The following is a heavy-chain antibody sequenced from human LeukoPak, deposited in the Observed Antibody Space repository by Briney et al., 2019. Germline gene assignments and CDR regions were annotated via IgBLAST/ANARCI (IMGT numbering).Heavy chain of an antibody. CDR3: ARDLGSRVGATGSDY. CDR2: ISWNSGSI. V-gene: IGHV3-9*01. Sequence: PGGSLRLSCAASGFTFDDYAMHWVRQAPGKGLEWVSGISWNSGSIGYADSVKGRFTISRDNAKNSLYLQMNSLRAEDTALYYCARDLGSRVGATGSDYWGQGTLVTVSS. CDR1: GFTFDDYA. J-gene: IGHJ4*02. D-gene: IGHD1-26*01.